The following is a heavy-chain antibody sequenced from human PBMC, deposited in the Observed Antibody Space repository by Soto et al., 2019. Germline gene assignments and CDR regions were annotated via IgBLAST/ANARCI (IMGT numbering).Heavy chain of an antibody. Sequence: PGGSLRLSCAASGFTFSSYAMHWVRQAPGKGLEWVAVISYDGSNKYYADSVKGRFTISRDNSKNTLYLQMNSLRAEDTAVYYCARVIGYSYAQPDYWGQGTLVTVSS. CDR3: ARVIGYSYAQPDY. CDR2: ISYDGSNK. D-gene: IGHD5-18*01. J-gene: IGHJ4*02. V-gene: IGHV3-30-3*01. CDR1: GFTFSSYA.